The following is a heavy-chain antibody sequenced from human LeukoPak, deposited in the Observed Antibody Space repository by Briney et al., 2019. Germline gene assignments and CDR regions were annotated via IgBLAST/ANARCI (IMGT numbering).Heavy chain of an antibody. CDR3: ARRLGRSFDY. D-gene: IGHD2-21*01. Sequence: ASVKVSCTASGYTFINHAIHWVRQAPGQRLEWMGWINIGNGNTKYSQNFQGRIIITRDTSATTAYMDLSSLRSEDTAVYYCARRLGRSFDYWGQGTLVTVSS. CDR2: INIGNGNT. CDR1: GYTFINHA. V-gene: IGHV1-3*04. J-gene: IGHJ4*02.